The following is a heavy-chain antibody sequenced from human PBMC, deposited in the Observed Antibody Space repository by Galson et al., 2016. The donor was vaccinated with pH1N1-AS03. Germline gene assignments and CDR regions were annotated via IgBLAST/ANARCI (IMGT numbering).Heavy chain of an antibody. D-gene: IGHD3-16*01. CDR3: VKDRGGSLDYFDR. J-gene: IGHJ4*02. V-gene: IGHV3-9*01. Sequence: SLRLSCAASGFIFDDYGMHWVRQAPGKGLEWVAGITKQSGGIHYADSVKGRCSISRDNARNTLQFQLSSLRVEDTALYYCVKDRGGSLDYFDRWGQGTLVTVS. CDR2: ITKQSGGI. CDR1: GFIFDDYG.